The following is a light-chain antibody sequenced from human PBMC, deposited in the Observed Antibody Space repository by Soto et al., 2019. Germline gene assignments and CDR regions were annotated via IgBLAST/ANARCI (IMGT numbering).Light chain of an antibody. V-gene: IGKV3-15*01. CDR3: QQHYNWPPLT. CDR2: VAY. J-gene: IGKJ4*01. Sequence: EIVMTQSPSTLSVSPGERATLSCRASQSVSNNLAWYQQKPGQAPRLLIYVAYTRATGVPARFSGSGTGTEFTLTISSLQSEDFSVYYCQQHYNWPPLTFGDGTTVEIK. CDR1: QSVSNN.